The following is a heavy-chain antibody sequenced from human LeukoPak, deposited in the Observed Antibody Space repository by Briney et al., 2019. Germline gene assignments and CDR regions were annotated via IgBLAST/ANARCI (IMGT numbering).Heavy chain of an antibody. CDR3: VRYFTAVAPTLRLDY. J-gene: IGHJ4*02. V-gene: IGHV3-7*03. D-gene: IGHD6-19*01. Sequence: GGSLRLSCAASGFTFSSYAMHWVRQAPGKGLEWVATIKQDGRDKYYVDSVKGRFTISRDDAKSSLYLQMNSLRVEDTAVYHCVRYFTAVAPTLRLDYWGQGTLVTVSS. CDR2: IKQDGRDK. CDR1: GFTFSSYA.